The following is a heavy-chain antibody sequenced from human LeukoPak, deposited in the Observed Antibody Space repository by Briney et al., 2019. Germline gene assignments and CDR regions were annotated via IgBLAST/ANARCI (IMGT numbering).Heavy chain of an antibody. V-gene: IGHV4-38-2*02. J-gene: IGHJ6*03. Sequence: SETLSLTCTVSGYSISSGYYWGWIRQPPGKGLEWIGSIYHSGSTYYNPSLKSRVTISVDTSKNQFSLKLSSVTAADTAVYYCASLASTPRIPGGTEYYYYYMDVWGKGTTVTVSS. CDR1: GYSISSGYY. CDR2: IYHSGST. CDR3: ASLASTPRIPGGTEYYYYYMDV. D-gene: IGHD5-18*01.